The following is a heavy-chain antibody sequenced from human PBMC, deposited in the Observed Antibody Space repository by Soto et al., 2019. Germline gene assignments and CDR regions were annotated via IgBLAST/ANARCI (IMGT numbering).Heavy chain of an antibody. CDR2: MYHTGST. D-gene: IGHD3-22*01. J-gene: IGHJ4*02. Sequence: QVQLQESGPGLVKPSGTLSLTCAVSGVSISSNNWWSWVRQPPGKGLEWIGEMYHTGSTNYNPSLKSRVTISVDKSKNHFSLELNSVTAADTAXYYXXXXXXXXYDSSEGNFDYWGQGTLVTVSS. V-gene: IGHV4-4*02. CDR1: GVSISSNNW. CDR3: XXXXXXXYDSSEGNFDY.